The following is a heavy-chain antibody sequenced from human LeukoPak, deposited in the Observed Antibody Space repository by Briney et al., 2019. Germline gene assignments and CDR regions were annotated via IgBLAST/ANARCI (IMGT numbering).Heavy chain of an antibody. D-gene: IGHD6-13*01. V-gene: IGHV3-74*01. J-gene: IGHJ4*02. CDR3: FTIAAG. CDR1: GFTFSSYW. CDR2: INGDGSST. Sequence: GGSLRLSCAASGFTFSSYWMHWVRQAPGKGLVWVSRINGDGSSTSYADSVKGRFTISRDNAKNTLYLQMNSLRAEDTAVYYCFTIAAGGGQGTLVTVSS.